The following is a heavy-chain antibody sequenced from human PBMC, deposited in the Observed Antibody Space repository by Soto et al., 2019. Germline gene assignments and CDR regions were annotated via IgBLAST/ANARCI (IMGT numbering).Heavy chain of an antibody. J-gene: IGHJ6*02. D-gene: IGHD1-20*01. V-gene: IGHV4-61*01. CDR2: VYYSGST. CDR3: ARYGLRDNWNDPDGPKKYNSEMDT. CDR1: GGSGRSGSDY. Sequence: PSETLYLTCTVSGGSGRSGSDYWSWIRQPPGKTLEWIGYVYYSGSTNYNPSLKSRVTISLDPSKNQFSLKPSSVNAADTAVYYCARYGLRDNWNDPDGPKKYNSEMDTRAQEATLTISS.